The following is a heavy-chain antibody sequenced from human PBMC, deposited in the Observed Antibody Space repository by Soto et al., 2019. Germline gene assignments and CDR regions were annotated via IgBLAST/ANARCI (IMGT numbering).Heavy chain of an antibody. V-gene: IGHV1-69*13. Sequence: GASVKVSCKASGGTFSSYAISWVRQAPGQGLEWMGGIIPIFGTANYAQKFQGRVTITADESTSTAYMELSSLRSEDTAVYYCARGYYDSSGYYYEYFQHWGQGTLVTVSS. J-gene: IGHJ1*01. CDR2: IIPIFGTA. D-gene: IGHD3-22*01. CDR1: GGTFSSYA. CDR3: ARGYYDSSGYYYEYFQH.